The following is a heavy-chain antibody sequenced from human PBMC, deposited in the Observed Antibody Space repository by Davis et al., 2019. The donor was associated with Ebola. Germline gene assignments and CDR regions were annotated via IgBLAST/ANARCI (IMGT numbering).Heavy chain of an antibody. D-gene: IGHD6-13*01. CDR3: ARGFGAAAGHHNWFDP. Sequence: MPSETLSLTCAVYGGSFSGYYWSWIRQPPGKGLEWIGEINHSGSTNYNPSLKSRVTILVDTSKNQFSLKLSSVTAADTAVYYCARGFGAAAGHHNWFDPWGQGTLVTVSS. V-gene: IGHV4-34*01. CDR1: GGSFSGYY. J-gene: IGHJ5*02. CDR2: INHSGST.